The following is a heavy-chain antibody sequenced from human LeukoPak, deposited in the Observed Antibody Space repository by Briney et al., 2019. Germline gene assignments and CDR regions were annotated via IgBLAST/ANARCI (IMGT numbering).Heavy chain of an antibody. CDR1: GYTFTSYY. Sequence: ASVKVSCKASGYTFTSYYMHWLRQAPGQGLEWMGIINPSGGSTSYAQKFQGRVTMTRDMSTSTVYMELSSLRSEDTAVYYCARDKRWFGDPQYYFDYWGQGTLVTVSS. CDR2: INPSGGST. D-gene: IGHD3-10*01. V-gene: IGHV1-46*01. J-gene: IGHJ4*02. CDR3: ARDKRWFGDPQYYFDY.